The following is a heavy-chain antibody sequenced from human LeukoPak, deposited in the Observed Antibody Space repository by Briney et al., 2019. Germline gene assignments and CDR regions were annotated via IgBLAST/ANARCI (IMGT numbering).Heavy chain of an antibody. V-gene: IGHV4-61*02. CDR3: ARGATVTTPFDY. J-gene: IGHJ4*02. CDR2: IYTSGST. Sequence: SETLSLTCTVSGGSISSGSYYWSWIRQPAGKGLEWIGRIYTSGSTNYNLSLKSRVTISVDTYKNQYSLKLSSVTAADTAVYYCARGATVTTPFDYWGQGTLVTVSS. CDR1: GGSISSGSYY. D-gene: IGHD4-17*01.